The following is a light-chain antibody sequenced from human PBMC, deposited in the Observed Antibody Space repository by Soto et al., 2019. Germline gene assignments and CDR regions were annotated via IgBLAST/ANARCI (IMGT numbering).Light chain of an antibody. V-gene: IGKV1-9*01. CDR3: QQLNSYSWT. Sequence: DIQLTQSPSFLSASLGDRVTITCRASQGISSYLAWYQQKPGKAPKLLIYAATTLPSGVPSRFSGSGSGTEFILTSSRLQAEDFANYYWQQLNSYSWTFGQGTKVEIK. CDR2: AAT. CDR1: QGISSY. J-gene: IGKJ1*01.